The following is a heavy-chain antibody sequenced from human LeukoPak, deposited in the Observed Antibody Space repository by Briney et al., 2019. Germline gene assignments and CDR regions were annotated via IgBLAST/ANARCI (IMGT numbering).Heavy chain of an antibody. D-gene: IGHD6-19*01. CDR1: GFTFSSYG. CDR3: AGSVAVAGRGY. J-gene: IGHJ4*02. CDR2: IWYDGSNK. V-gene: IGHV3-33*01. Sequence: PGRSLRLSCAASGFTFSSYGMHWVRQAPGKGLEWVAVIWYDGSNKYYADSVKGRFTISRDNSKNTLYLQMNSLRAEDTAVYYCAGSVAVAGRGYWGQGTLVTVSS.